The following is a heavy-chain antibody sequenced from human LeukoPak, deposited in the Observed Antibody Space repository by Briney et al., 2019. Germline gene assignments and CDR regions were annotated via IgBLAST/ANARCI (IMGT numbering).Heavy chain of an antibody. Sequence: SETLSLTCAVYGGSFSGYYWSWIRQPPGKGLEWIGEINHSGSTNYNPSLKSRVTISVDTSKNQFSLKLSSVTAADTAVYYCARLVTWPRSSSWTGRVRNWFDPWGQGTLVTVSS. V-gene: IGHV4-34*01. CDR1: GGSFSGYY. J-gene: IGHJ5*02. CDR3: ARLVTWPRSSSWTGRVRNWFDP. D-gene: IGHD6-13*01. CDR2: INHSGST.